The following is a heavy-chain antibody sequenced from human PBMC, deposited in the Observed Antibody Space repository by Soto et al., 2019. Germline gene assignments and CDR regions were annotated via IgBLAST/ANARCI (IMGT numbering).Heavy chain of an antibody. CDR2: IRSKAYGGTT. J-gene: IGHJ6*02. CDR1: GFTFGDYA. V-gene: IGHV3-49*03. D-gene: IGHD1-26*01. Sequence: GGSLRLSCTASGFTFGDYAMSWFRQAPGKGLEWVGFIRSKAYGGTTEYAASVKGRFTISRDDSKSTAYLQMNSLKTEDTAVYYCTRGVGATYYYYGMDVWGQGTTVTVSS. CDR3: TRGVGATYYYYGMDV.